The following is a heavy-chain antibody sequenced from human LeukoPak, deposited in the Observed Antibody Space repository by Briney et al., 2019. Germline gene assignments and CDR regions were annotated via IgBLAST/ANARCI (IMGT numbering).Heavy chain of an antibody. CDR3: ARDVATYDFWSGRKNFDY. CDR1: GYTFTSYG. D-gene: IGHD3-3*01. CDR2: ISAYNGNT. Sequence: RASVKVSCKASGYTFTSYGISWVRRAPGQGLEWMGWISAYNGNTNYAQKLQGRVTMTTDTSTSTAYMELRSLRSDDTAVYYCARDVATYDFWSGRKNFDYWGQGTLVTVSS. V-gene: IGHV1-18*01. J-gene: IGHJ4*02.